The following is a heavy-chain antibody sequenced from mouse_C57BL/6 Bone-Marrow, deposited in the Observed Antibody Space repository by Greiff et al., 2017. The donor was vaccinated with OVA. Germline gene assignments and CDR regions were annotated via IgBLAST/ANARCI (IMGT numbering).Heavy chain of an antibody. D-gene: IGHD1-1*01. J-gene: IGHJ3*01. V-gene: IGHV1-78*01. CDR2: IYPRDGST. Sequence: VQLQQSDAELVKPGASVKISCKVSGYTFTDHTIHWMKQRPEQGLEWIGNIYPRDGSTKYNEKFKGKATLTADKSSSTAYMQLNSLTSEDSAVYFYARSNKFITTVGPAWFAYWGQGTLVTVSA. CDR3: ARSNKFITTVGPAWFAY. CDR1: GYTFTDHT.